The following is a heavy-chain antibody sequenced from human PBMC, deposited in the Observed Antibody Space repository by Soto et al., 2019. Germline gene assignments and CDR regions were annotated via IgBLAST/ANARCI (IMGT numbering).Heavy chain of an antibody. CDR3: ARGPSFGAFDI. CDR2: IKPDGSET. V-gene: IGHV3-7*01. D-gene: IGHD3-10*01. J-gene: IGHJ3*02. Sequence: EVQLVESGGGLVQPGGSLSLSCEASGFTFRSSWMSWVRQAPGKGLEWVSYIKPDGSETYYVASVRGRFTISRDNAKNSLYPRMTSLRAEDTALYCCARGPSFGAFDIWGQGTMVTVSA. CDR1: GFTFRSSW.